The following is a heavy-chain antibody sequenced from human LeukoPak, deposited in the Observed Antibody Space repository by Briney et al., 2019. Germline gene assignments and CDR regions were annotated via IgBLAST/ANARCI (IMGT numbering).Heavy chain of an antibody. CDR1: GGSFSGYY. CDR3: ARDVPPGSSSAI. Sequence: SETLSLTCAVYGGSFSGYYWSWFRQPPGKGLEWIGWVYYSGETRYNPSLKSRVIMSADTSKNQLSLRLSSVTAADTATYYCARDVPPGSSSAIWGQGTLVTVSS. J-gene: IGHJ4*02. V-gene: IGHV4-59*01. D-gene: IGHD6-6*01. CDR2: VYYSGET.